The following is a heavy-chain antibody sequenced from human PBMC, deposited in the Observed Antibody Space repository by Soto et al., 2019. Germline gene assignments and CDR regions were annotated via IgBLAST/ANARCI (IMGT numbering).Heavy chain of an antibody. CDR3: ARDMSYGDYYYGMDV. CDR2: INPNSGGT. D-gene: IGHD4-17*01. V-gene: IGHV1-2*04. CDR1: GYTFTGYY. Sequence: ASVKVSCKASGYTFTGYYMHWVRQAPGQGLEWMGWINPNSGGTNYAQKFQGWVTMTRDTSISTAYMELSRLRSDDTAVYYCARDMSYGDYYYGMDVWGQGTTVTVSS. J-gene: IGHJ6*02.